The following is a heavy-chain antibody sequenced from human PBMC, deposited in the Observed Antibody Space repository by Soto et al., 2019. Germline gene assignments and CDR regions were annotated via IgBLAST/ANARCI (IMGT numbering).Heavy chain of an antibody. CDR2: ISAYNGNT. D-gene: IGHD5-18*01. J-gene: IGHJ4*02. Sequence: ASVKVSCKASGYTFSNYAFSWVRQAPGHGLEWMGWISAYNGNTNYAQKLQGRVTMTTDTSTNTAYMELRSLRSDDTAVYYCASGYNYGDLYFDYWGQGTLVTVS. CDR3: ASGYNYGDLYFDY. V-gene: IGHV1-18*01. CDR1: GYTFSNYA.